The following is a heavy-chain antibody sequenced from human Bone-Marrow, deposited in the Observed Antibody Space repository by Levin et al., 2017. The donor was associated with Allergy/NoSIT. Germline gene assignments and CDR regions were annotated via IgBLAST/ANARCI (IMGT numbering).Heavy chain of an antibody. CDR3: ARVRDYYESSGYDIVDYGMDV. CDR2: IYSSGNT. J-gene: IGHJ6*02. Sequence: SQTLSLTCTVSGASISSNDYYWSWIRQPPGTGLEWIGYIYSSGNTHYNPSLKSRVTMSLDASKNQISLKLNSVTAADTAVYYCARVRDYYESSGYDIVDYGMDVWGQGTTVTVSS. D-gene: IGHD3-22*01. CDR1: GASISSNDYY. V-gene: IGHV4-30-4*01.